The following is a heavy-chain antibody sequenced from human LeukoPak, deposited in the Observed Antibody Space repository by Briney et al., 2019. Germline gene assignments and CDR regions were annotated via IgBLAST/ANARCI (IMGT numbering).Heavy chain of an antibody. Sequence: RSSETLSLTCAVSGGSISSGGYSWSWIRQPPGKGLEWIGYIYYSGSTYYNPSLKSRVTISVDTSKNQFSLKLSSVTAADTAVYYCARVYYYYMDVWGKGTTVTVSS. CDR1: GGSISSGGYS. CDR3: ARVYYYYMDV. CDR2: IYYSGST. V-gene: IGHV4-31*11. J-gene: IGHJ6*03.